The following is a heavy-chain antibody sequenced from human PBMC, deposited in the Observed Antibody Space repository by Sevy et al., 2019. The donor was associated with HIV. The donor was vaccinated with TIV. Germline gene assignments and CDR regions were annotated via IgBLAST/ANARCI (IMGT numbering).Heavy chain of an antibody. Sequence: ASMKVSCKTSGYTVTSYKITWVRQAPGQGLEWMGWGSAHNGDTNYAQRFRGRVTMTTDTSTSTAYMDLRSLRSDDTAVYYCVWAYCSGGRCYSGAYWGQGTLVTVSS. J-gene: IGHJ4*02. V-gene: IGHV1-18*01. CDR3: VWAYCSGGRCYSGAY. CDR1: GYTVTSYK. CDR2: GSAHNGDT. D-gene: IGHD2-15*01.